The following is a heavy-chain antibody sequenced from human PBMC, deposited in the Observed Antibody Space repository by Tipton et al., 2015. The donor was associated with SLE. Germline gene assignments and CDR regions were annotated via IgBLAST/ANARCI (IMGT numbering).Heavy chain of an antibody. D-gene: IGHD5-24*01. CDR1: GFTFSSYA. CDR2: ISGSGGST. CDR3: AKGDLRGGYNPYYFDY. J-gene: IGHJ4*02. V-gene: IGHV3-23*01. Sequence: GSLRLSCAASGFTFSSYAMSWVRQAPGKGLEWVSAISGSGGSTYYVDSVKGRFTISRDNSKNTLYLQMNSLRAEDTAVYYCAKGDLRGGYNPYYFDYWGQGTLVTVSS.